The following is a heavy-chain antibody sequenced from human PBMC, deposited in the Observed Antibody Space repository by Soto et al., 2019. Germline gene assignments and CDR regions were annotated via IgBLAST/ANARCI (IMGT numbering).Heavy chain of an antibody. Sequence: SDTLSLTCSVSGYSITTNVYYLGWIRQPPGKGLQWIGNVYSTGSTFSHPSLTSRVFISVDTSKNKFSLRLTSVTAADTAVYYCARSHYTYGLLIDYWGPGIMVTVSS. CDR1: GYSITTNVYY. CDR3: ARSHYTYGLLIDY. J-gene: IGHJ4*02. V-gene: IGHV4-39*01. CDR2: VYSTGST. D-gene: IGHD2-8*01.